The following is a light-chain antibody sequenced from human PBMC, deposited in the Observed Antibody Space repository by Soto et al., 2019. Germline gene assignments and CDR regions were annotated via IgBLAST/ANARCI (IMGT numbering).Light chain of an antibody. V-gene: IGLV2-14*01. J-gene: IGLJ1*01. CDR1: SDDIGAYDY. Sequence: QSVLTHPSSVSASPGQSISIPCTGTSDDIGAYDYVSWYQQHPGKAPKLILYAVSNRPSGVSTRFSGSKSVNTASLTISGVQADDEADYYCSSYRSSDTLEVFGTGTTVTVL. CDR3: SSYRSSDTLEV. CDR2: AVS.